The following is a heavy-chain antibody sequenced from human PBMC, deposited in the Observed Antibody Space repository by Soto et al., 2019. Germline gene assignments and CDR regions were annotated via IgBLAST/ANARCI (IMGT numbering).Heavy chain of an antibody. CDR3: ARDGGVSGMDV. CDR1: GGSISSGPYS. V-gene: IGHV4-30-2*01. CDR2: IYDSGST. J-gene: IGHJ6*02. D-gene: IGHD2-8*01. Sequence: LSLTCTVSGGSISSGPYSWSWIRQPPGKGLEWIGYIYDSGSTYYNPSLKSRVTLSVDRSKNQFSLKLSSMTAADTAVYYCARDGGVSGMDVWGQGTTVTVS.